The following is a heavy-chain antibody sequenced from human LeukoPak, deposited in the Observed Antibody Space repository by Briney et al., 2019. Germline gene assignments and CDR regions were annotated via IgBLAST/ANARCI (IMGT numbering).Heavy chain of an antibody. J-gene: IGHJ4*02. CDR3: ARGGREGPTPQVYFDY. V-gene: IGHV3-11*04. Sequence: GGSLRLSCAASGFTFTDYYMSWIRQAPGKGLEWVSYISDSGGAIFYADAVKGRFAISRDNAKNSLSLQMNSLRAEDTAIYYCARGGREGPTPQVYFDYWGQGTLVTVSS. CDR2: ISDSGGAI. CDR1: GFTFTDYY. D-gene: IGHD2-15*01.